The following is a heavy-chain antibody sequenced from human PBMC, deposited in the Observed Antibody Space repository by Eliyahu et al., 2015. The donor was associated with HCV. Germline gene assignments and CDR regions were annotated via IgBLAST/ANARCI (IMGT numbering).Heavy chain of an antibody. V-gene: IGHV4-39*02. CDR1: GASITXRXYY. CDR3: ARVLCSSSSCYGEYYYNGMDV. CDR2: VHYRGST. D-gene: IGHD2-2*01. J-gene: IGHJ6*02. Sequence: QVQLQESGPGLVRPSETVSLTCTVSGASITXRXYYWXWIRQPPGKGLEWIRSVHYRGSTYYSPSLKSRLSISADTSKSQLSLRLRTVTAADTAVYYCARVLCSSSSCYGEYYYNGMDVWGQGTTVTVSS.